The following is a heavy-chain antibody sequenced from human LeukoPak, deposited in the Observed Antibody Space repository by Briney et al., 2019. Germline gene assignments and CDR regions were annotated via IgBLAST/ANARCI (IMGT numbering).Heavy chain of an antibody. J-gene: IGHJ4*02. V-gene: IGHV3-23*01. Sequence: GGSLRLSCAAPGFTLSSYAMSWVRQGPGKGLEWVSAISVSGNTYHADSVKGRFTISRDSSKNTLYLQMNSLRAGDAAVYYCAKAPATTCSGAYCYPFDYWSQGTLVTVSS. CDR1: GFTLSSYA. CDR3: AKAPATTCSGAYCYPFDY. CDR2: ISVSGNT. D-gene: IGHD2-15*01.